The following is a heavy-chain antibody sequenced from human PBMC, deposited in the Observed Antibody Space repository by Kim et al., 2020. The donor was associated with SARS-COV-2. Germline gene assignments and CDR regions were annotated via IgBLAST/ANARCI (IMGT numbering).Heavy chain of an antibody. CDR3: VRLGPLPVDYGGDSPGYYYGMDV. Sequence: GGSLRLSCATSGFTFSESPIHWVRQASGKGLEWVGRSRRKVHNYATGYAASVRGRFIISRDESKNTAYLQMNSLKNEDTAVYFCVRLGPLPVDYGGDSPGYYYGMDVWGQGTTVIVSS. V-gene: IGHV3-73*01. D-gene: IGHD2-21*02. CDR2: SRRKVHNYAT. J-gene: IGHJ6*02. CDR1: GFTFSESP.